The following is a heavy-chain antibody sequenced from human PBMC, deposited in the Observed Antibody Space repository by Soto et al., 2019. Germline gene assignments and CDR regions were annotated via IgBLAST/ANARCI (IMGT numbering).Heavy chain of an antibody. V-gene: IGHV3-23*01. Sequence: EGQLLESGGGLVQPGGSLRLSCAASGFTFSSYAMNWVRQVPGKGPEWVSHISVTGDTYYADSVKGRFTISRDNSKNTLFLQMNSLRAEDTALYYCAKSLTMATSFDYWGQGTPVTVSS. CDR1: GFTFSSYA. CDR3: AKSLTMATSFDY. D-gene: IGHD7-27*01. CDR2: ISVTGDT. J-gene: IGHJ4*02.